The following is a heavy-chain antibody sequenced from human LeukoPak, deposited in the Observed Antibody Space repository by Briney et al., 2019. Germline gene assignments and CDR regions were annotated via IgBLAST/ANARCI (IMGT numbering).Heavy chain of an antibody. J-gene: IGHJ4*02. Sequence: GGSLRLSCAASGFTFSSYAMSWVRQAPGKGLEWVSAISGSGGSTYYADSVKGRFTISRGNSKNTLYLQMNSLRAEDTAVYYCARLIGYCTNGVCSRVSYFDYWGQGTLVTVSS. D-gene: IGHD2-8*01. CDR2: ISGSGGST. V-gene: IGHV3-23*01. CDR1: GFTFSSYA. CDR3: ARLIGYCTNGVCSRVSYFDY.